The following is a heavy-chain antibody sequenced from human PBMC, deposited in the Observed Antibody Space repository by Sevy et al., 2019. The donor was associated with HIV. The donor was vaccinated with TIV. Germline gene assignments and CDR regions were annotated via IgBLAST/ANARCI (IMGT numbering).Heavy chain of an antibody. J-gene: IGHJ4*02. CDR3: AKGGAARPEF. CDR1: GFTFSSYH. CDR2: VSGSGSTT. Sequence: GGSLRLSCAASGFTFSSYHMSWVRQAPGKGLEWVSAVSGSGSTTYYAYSLKGRFTISRDNSKNTVYLQMSSLRADDTALYYCAKGGAARPEFWGQGTLVTVSS. V-gene: IGHV3-23*01. D-gene: IGHD6-6*01.